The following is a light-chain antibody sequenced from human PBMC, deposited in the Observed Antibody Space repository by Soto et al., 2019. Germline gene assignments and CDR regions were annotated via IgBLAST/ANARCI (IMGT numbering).Light chain of an antibody. CDR3: QQYRRSAIA. Sequence: EIVLTQSPGTLSLSPGERATLSCRASQSVGSIYLAWYQQKPGQAPRLLIFGASSRATGIPDRFSGSGSGTDFTLTISRLEPEDFAVYFCQQYRRSAIAFGQGTRLEIK. CDR2: GAS. CDR1: QSVGSIY. V-gene: IGKV3-20*01. J-gene: IGKJ5*01.